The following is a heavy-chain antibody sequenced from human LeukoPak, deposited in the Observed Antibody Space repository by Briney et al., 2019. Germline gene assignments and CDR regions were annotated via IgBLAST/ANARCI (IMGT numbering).Heavy chain of an antibody. Sequence: PGGSLRLSCAASGFTFSSYGMHWVRQAPGKGLEWVACISYDGSNKYYADSVKGRFTISRDNSKNTLYLQMNSLRAEDTAVYYCAKAKDIVVVVAATNYYYGMDVWGQGTTVTVSS. J-gene: IGHJ6*02. CDR3: AKAKDIVVVVAATNYYYGMDV. CDR1: GFTFSSYG. CDR2: ISYDGSNK. V-gene: IGHV3-30*18. D-gene: IGHD2-15*01.